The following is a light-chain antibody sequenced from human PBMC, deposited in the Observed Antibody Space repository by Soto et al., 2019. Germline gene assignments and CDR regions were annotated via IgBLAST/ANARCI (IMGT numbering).Light chain of an antibody. J-gene: IGKJ4*01. V-gene: IGKV3-15*01. CDR2: GAS. CDR1: QSVSSN. Sequence: EIVMTQPPATLSVSPGERATLSCRASQSVSSNLAWYQQKPGQAPRLLIYGASTRATGIPARFSGSGSGTEFTLTISSLQPEDFAIYYCQQYNNWPPATFGGGTKVEIK. CDR3: QQYNNWPPAT.